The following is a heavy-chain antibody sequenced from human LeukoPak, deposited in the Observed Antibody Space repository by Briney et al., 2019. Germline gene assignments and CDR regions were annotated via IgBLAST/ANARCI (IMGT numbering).Heavy chain of an antibody. CDR2: IDSDGNST. CDR1: GFTFSDYW. Sequence: PGGSLRLSCAASGFTFSDYWMHWVRQAPGKGLVWVSRIDSDGNSTAYADSVKGRFTISRDNAKNTLYLQMNSLRAEDTAVYYCASEGTTGTTWGPDYWGQGTLVTVSS. D-gene: IGHD1-1*01. V-gene: IGHV3-74*01. J-gene: IGHJ4*02. CDR3: ASEGTTGTTWGPDY.